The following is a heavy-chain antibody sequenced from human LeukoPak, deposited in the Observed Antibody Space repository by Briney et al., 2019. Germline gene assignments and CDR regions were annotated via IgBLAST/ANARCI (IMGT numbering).Heavy chain of an antibody. D-gene: IGHD3-10*01. V-gene: IGHV3-23*01. J-gene: IGHJ3*02. CDR2: ISGSGGST. CDR1: GFTVSGHY. CDR3: AKDQNYYGSGSGAFDI. Sequence: GGSLRLSCAASGFTVSGHYMSWVRQAPGKGLEWVSAISGSGGSTYYADSVKGRFTISRDNSKNTLYLQMNSLRAEDTAVYCCAKDQNYYGSGSGAFDIWGQGTMVTVSS.